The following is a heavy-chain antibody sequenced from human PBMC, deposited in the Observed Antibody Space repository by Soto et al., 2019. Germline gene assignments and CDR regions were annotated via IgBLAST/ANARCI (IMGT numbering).Heavy chain of an antibody. CDR1: GFTFSSYG. Sequence: GGSLRLSCAASGFTFSSYGMHWVRQAPGKGLEWVAVISYDGSNKYYADSVKGRFTISRDNSKNTLYLQMNSLRAEDTAVYYCAKDLGVATILGFDYWGQGTLVTVSS. J-gene: IGHJ4*02. D-gene: IGHD5-12*01. CDR2: ISYDGSNK. V-gene: IGHV3-30*18. CDR3: AKDLGVATILGFDY.